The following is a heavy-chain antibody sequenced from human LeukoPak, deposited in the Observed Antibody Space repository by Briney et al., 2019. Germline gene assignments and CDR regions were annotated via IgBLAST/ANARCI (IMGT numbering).Heavy chain of an antibody. J-gene: IGHJ6*02. V-gene: IGHV3-48*03. D-gene: IGHD5-24*01. Sequence: GGSLRLSCAASGFTFSSYELNWVRQAPGRGLEWVSRISGSGSSMYYADSVKGRFTISRDNAKNSLYLQMNSLRAEDTAVYYCARLDGYPLQGMDVWGQGTTVTVSS. CDR3: ARLDGYPLQGMDV. CDR1: GFTFSSYE. CDR2: ISGSGSSM.